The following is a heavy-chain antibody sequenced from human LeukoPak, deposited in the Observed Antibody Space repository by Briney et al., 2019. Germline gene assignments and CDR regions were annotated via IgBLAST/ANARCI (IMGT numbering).Heavy chain of an antibody. Sequence: GGSLRLSCAVSGFTFSSYVMSWVRQAPGKGLEWVSALSNIVGTAFYADSVKGRFTISRDNSKNTFYLQMNSLRAEDTAVYYCAKVGDSSSWYLFDIWGQGTMVTVSS. CDR3: AKVGDSSSWYLFDI. J-gene: IGHJ3*02. V-gene: IGHV3-23*01. CDR1: GFTFSSYV. CDR2: LSNIVGTA. D-gene: IGHD6-13*01.